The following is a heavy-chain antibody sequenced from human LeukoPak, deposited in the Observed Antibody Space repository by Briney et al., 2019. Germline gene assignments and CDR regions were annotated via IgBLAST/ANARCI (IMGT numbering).Heavy chain of an antibody. J-gene: IGHJ4*02. CDR2: IFYSGST. Sequence: PSETLSLTCAVPGGSISSDNWSWIRQPPGKGLEWIGYIFYSGSTNYNPSLKSRVTLSVDTSKNQFSLKVSSVTAADTAVYFCARVTDHDYGDYFFDYWGQGTLVTVSS. V-gene: IGHV4-59*01. CDR1: GGSISSDN. D-gene: IGHD4-17*01. CDR3: ARVTDHDYGDYFFDY.